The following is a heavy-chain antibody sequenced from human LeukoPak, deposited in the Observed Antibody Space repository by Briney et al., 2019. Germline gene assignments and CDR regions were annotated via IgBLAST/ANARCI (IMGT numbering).Heavy chain of an antibody. CDR3: TRDLNSGGSC. CDR1: GFTFSSYA. CDR2: ISGSGGST. V-gene: IGHV3-23*01. Sequence: GGSLRLSCAASGFTFSSYAMSWVRQAPGKGLECVSTISGSGGSTYYADSVKGRFTISRDNSKNTMYLQMNSLRAEDTAVYYCTRDLNSGGSCWGQGTLVIVSS. D-gene: IGHD2-15*01. J-gene: IGHJ4*02.